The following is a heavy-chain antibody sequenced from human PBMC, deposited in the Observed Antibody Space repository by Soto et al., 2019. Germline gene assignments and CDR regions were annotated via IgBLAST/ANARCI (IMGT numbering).Heavy chain of an antibody. CDR1: GFTFDDYA. CDR3: AKGGQLLTEGGGY. J-gene: IGHJ4*02. V-gene: IGHV3-9*01. Sequence: EVQLVESGGDLVQPGRSLRLSCAASGFTFDDYAMHWVRQAPGKGLEWVSGISWNSGSIGYADSVKGRFTISRDNAKNSLYLQINSLRAEDTALYYCAKGGQLLTEGGGYWGQGTLVTVSS. D-gene: IGHD2-2*01. CDR2: ISWNSGSI.